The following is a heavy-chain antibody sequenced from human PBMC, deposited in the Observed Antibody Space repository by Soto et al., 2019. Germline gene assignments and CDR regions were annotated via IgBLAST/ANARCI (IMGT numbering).Heavy chain of an antibody. V-gene: IGHV2-5*02. D-gene: IGHD3-10*01. Sequence: QITLKESGPPLVKPTQTLTLTCTFSGFSLSTSGVGVAWIRQPPGKALEWLALIYWDDDKRYRSSLKSRLSITKDTFKNHVVLKMTNMDPVDTGTYYCAHSGSGSYYLFDYWGQGTLVTVSS. CDR2: IYWDDDK. J-gene: IGHJ4*02. CDR1: GFSLSTSGVG. CDR3: AHSGSGSYYLFDY.